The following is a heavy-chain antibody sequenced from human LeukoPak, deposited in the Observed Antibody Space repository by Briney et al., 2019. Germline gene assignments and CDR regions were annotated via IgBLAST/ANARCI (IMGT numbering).Heavy chain of an antibody. D-gene: IGHD5-12*01. V-gene: IGHV3-64*01. CDR1: GFTFSSYA. CDR2: ISSNGGST. Sequence: GGSLRLSCAASGFTFSSYAMHWVRQASGKGLEYVSAISSNGGSTYYANSVKGRFTISRDNSKNTLHLQMGSLRAEDMAVYYCARALSGYDFYDYWGQGTLVTVSS. CDR3: ARALSGYDFYDY. J-gene: IGHJ4*02.